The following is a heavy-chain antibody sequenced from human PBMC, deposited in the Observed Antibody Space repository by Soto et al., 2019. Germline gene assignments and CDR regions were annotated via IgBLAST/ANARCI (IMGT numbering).Heavy chain of an antibody. J-gene: IGHJ4*02. Sequence: GESLKISCKGSGYSFTSYWISWVRQMPGKGLEWMGRIDPIDSYTKYSPSFQGHVTISADKSISTAYLQWSSLKATGTAMYYCARFYYFDSSDYFFPFDYWGQGTLVTVSS. CDR1: GYSFTSYW. D-gene: IGHD3-22*01. CDR3: ARFYYFDSSDYFFPFDY. V-gene: IGHV5-10-1*01. CDR2: IDPIDSYT.